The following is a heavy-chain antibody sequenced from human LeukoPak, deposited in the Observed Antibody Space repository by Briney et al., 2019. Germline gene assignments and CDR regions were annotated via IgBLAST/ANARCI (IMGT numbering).Heavy chain of an antibody. D-gene: IGHD3-10*01. CDR3: ARDANRSDIWFGVYYYYGMDV. V-gene: IGHV1-18*01. CDR1: GYTFTSYG. J-gene: IGHJ6*02. CDR2: ISAYNGST. Sequence: ASVKVSCKASGYTFTSYGISWVRQAPGQGLEWMGWISAYNGSTNYAQKLQGRVTMTTDTSTSTAYMELRSLRSDDTAVYYCARDANRSDIWFGVYYYYGMDVWGQGTTVTVSS.